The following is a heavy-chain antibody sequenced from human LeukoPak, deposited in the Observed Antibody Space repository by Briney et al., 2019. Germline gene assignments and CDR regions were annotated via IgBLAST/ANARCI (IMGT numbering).Heavy chain of an antibody. CDR1: GGTFSSYA. CDR3: ASASSGDYHTYYYMDV. V-gene: IGHV1-69*01. CDR2: IIPIFGTA. D-gene: IGHD3-22*01. Sequence: SVKVSCKASGGTFSSYAISGVRQAPGQGLEWMGGIIPIFGTANYAQKFQGRVTITAAESTSTAYMALSSLRSEDTAVYYCASASSGDYHTYYYMDVWGKGTTVTVSS. J-gene: IGHJ6*03.